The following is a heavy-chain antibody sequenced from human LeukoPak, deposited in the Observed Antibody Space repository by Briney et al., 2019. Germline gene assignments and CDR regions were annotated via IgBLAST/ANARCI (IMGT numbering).Heavy chain of an antibody. CDR2: IHSSGNT. CDR1: GFSISTYY. Sequence: KASETLSLTCTVSGFSISTYYCSWFRQPAGKGLEWIGRIHSSGNTNYNPSLQSRVSLSIDTSQNQFSLRLTSLTAADTAVYFCARDVGKAYWGQGLLAIVSS. V-gene: IGHV4-4*07. CDR3: ARDVGKAY. J-gene: IGHJ4*02. D-gene: IGHD4-23*01.